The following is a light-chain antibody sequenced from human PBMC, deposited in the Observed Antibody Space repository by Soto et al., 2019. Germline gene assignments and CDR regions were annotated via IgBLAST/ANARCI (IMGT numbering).Light chain of an antibody. V-gene: IGKV3-20*01. CDR2: GAS. CDR1: QSVSSNF. J-gene: IGKJ4*01. Sequence: EIVLTQSPGTLSLSPGERATLSCRASQSVSSNFLAWYQEKPGQAPRLLIYGASKRATGIPDRFSGRGSWTDFTLAISRLEPEDFAVYYCRQYGRSLGFAIGGGTKVEIK. CDR3: RQYGRSLGFA.